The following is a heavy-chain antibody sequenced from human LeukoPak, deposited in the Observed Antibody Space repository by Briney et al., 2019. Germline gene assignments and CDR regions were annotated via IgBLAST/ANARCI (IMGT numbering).Heavy chain of an antibody. CDR3: AKPPRPDDYVWGSYRYPDAFDI. D-gene: IGHD3-16*02. V-gene: IGHV3-23*01. J-gene: IGHJ3*02. Sequence: GGSLRLSCAASGFTFSSYAMSWVRQAPGKGLGWVSAISGSGGSTYYADSVKGRFTISRDNSKNTLYLQMNSLRAEDTAVYYCAKPPRPDDYVWGSYRYPDAFDIWGQGTMVTVSS. CDR1: GFTFSSYA. CDR2: ISGSGGST.